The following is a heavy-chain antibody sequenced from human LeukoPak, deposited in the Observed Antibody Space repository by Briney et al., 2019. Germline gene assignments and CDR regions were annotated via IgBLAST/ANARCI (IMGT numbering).Heavy chain of an antibody. CDR2: ISAYNGNT. CDR1: GYTFTSYG. CDR3: ARVPRAAAGTDYYYYMDV. D-gene: IGHD6-13*01. Sequence: ASVKVSCKASGYTFTSYGISWVRQAPGQGLEWVGWISAYNGNTNYAQKLQGRVTMTTDTSTSTAYMELRSLRSDDTAVYYCARVPRAAAGTDYYYYMDVWGKGTTVTVSS. V-gene: IGHV1-18*01. J-gene: IGHJ6*03.